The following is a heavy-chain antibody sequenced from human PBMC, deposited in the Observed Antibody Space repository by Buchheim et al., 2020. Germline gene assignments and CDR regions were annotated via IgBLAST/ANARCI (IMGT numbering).Heavy chain of an antibody. D-gene: IGHD5-12*01. J-gene: IGHJ4*02. CDR1: GFTFSSYA. V-gene: IGHV3-23*01. CDR3: AKPRYSGYDLFDY. CDR2: ISGSGGST. Sequence: EVQLLESGGGLVQPGGSLRLSCAASGFTFSSYAMSWVRQAPGKGLEWVSAISGSGGSTYYADPVKGRLPISRDNSKNQMYLQMNSLRAEDTAVYYCAKPRYSGYDLFDYWGQGTL.